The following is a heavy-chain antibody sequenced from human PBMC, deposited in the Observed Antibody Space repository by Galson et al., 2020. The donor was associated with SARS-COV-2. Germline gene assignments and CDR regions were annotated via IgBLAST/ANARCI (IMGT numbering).Heavy chain of an antibody. D-gene: IGHD5-12*01. V-gene: IGHV5-51*01. CDR3: ARRVAGYNRWYFDL. CDR2: IYPGDSDT. Sequence: GESLKISCKSSGYSFTTYWIAWVRQMPGKGLEWMGIIYPGDSDTRYSPSFQGQVTISADKSISTAYLQWSSLKASDTAMYYCARRVAGYNRWYFDLWGRGTLVTVSS. J-gene: IGHJ2*01. CDR1: GYSFTTYW.